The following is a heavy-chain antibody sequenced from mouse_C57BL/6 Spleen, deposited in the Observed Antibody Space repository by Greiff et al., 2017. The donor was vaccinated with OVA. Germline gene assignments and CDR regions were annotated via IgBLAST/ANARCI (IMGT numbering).Heavy chain of an antibody. CDR1: GFTFSSYA. J-gene: IGHJ1*03. V-gene: IGHV5-9-1*02. CDR2: LSSGGDYI. D-gene: IGHD1-1*01. Sequence: EVKLMESGEGLVKPGGSLKLSCAASGFTFSSYAMSWVRQSPEKRLEWVAYLSSGGDYIYYADTVKGRFNISRDNARNTLYLQMSSLQSDDTAMYYCTRVYYGSSYWYFDVWGTGTTVTVSS. CDR3: TRVYYGSSYWYFDV.